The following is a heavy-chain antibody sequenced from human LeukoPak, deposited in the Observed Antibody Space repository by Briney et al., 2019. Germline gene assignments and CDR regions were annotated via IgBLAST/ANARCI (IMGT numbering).Heavy chain of an antibody. CDR2: IYYSGST. Sequence: PSETLSLTCTVSGGSISSYYWSWIRQPPGKGLEWIGYIYYSGSTNYNPSLKSRVTISVDTSKNQFSLKLSSVTAADTAVYYCARHSLPYYYYYGMDVWGQGTTVIVSS. V-gene: IGHV4-59*08. J-gene: IGHJ6*02. CDR1: GGSISSYY. CDR3: ARHSLPYYYYYGMDV.